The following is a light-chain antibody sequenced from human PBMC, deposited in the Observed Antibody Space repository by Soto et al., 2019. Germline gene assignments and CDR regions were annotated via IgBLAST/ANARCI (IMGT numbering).Light chain of an antibody. V-gene: IGKV2-28*01. CDR1: QSLLHSNGYNY. CDR2: LGS. Sequence: VRAESPVSVARTSGNSAWRSXSCGQSLLHSNGYNYLDWYLQKPGQSPQLLIYLGSNRASGVPDRFSGSGSGTDFTLQISRVAAEDVGVYYCIPALQPQTFAQGTKVDIK. J-gene: IGKJ1*01. CDR3: IPALQPQT.